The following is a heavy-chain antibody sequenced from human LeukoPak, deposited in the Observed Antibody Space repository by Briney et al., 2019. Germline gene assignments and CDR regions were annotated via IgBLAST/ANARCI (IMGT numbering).Heavy chain of an antibody. J-gene: IGHJ6*02. D-gene: IGHD1-26*01. CDR2: ISAYNGNT. CDR3: ARDSVGANIRRYYGMDV. Sequence: GASVKVSCKASGYTFTSYGISWVRQAPGQGLEWMGWISAYNGNTNYAQKLQGRVTMTTDTSTSTAYMELRSLRSDDTAVYYCARDSVGANIRRYYGMDVWGQGTTVTVSS. V-gene: IGHV1-18*01. CDR1: GYTFTSYG.